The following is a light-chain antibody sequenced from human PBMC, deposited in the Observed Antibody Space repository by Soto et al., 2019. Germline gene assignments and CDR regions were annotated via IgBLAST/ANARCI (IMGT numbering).Light chain of an antibody. J-gene: IGKJ1*01. CDR3: QQSSSFPRT. CDR2: GAS. V-gene: IGKV1-12*01. Sequence: QLTPSPSSLYASVGDSLTFTCRRKRGMRSDLGWYQQKPGKAPKLLIYGASTWPRGVPSRFSGSGSGTDFTLTISSLQPEDFATYYCQQSSSFPRTFGQGTKVDI. CDR1: RGMRSD.